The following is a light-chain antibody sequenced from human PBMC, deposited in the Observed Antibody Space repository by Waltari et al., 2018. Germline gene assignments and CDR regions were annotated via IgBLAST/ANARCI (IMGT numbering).Light chain of an antibody. CDR2: RAT. Sequence: DIQMTQSPSTLSASIGDRVTITCRASQTIISWLAWYQQKPGQAPRLLIYRATALETGVPSRFSGTGSGTEFTLTINGLQPDDSATYFCQQYDSFWSFGRGTKVEVK. CDR1: QTIISW. V-gene: IGKV1-5*03. CDR3: QQYDSFWS. J-gene: IGKJ4*02.